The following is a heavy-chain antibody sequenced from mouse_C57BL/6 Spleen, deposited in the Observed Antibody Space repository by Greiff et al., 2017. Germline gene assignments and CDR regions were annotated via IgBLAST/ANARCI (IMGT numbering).Heavy chain of an antibody. CDR1: GYTFTSYW. D-gene: IGHD1-1*01. Sequence: VQLQQPGAELVMPGASVKLSCKASGYTFTSYWMHWVKQRPGQGLEWIGEIDPSDSYTTYNQKFKGKSTLTVDKSSSTAYRQHSSLTSVDSAVYSCARFYGSRYYFDYWGQGTTLTVSS. J-gene: IGHJ2*01. V-gene: IGHV1-69*01. CDR2: IDPSDSYT. CDR3: ARFYGSRYYFDY.